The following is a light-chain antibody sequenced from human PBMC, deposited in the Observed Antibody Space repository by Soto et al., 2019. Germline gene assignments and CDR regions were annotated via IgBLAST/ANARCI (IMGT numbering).Light chain of an antibody. Sequence: QAVVTQPPSVSAAPGQKDTISCSGSSSNIGSNYVYWYQQLPGTAPKLLIYNNNQRPSGVPDRFSASKSGTSASLAIRGLRSDDEADYYCSSWDGSLSGYVFGAGTKLTVL. CDR1: SSNIGSNY. J-gene: IGLJ1*01. CDR2: NNN. V-gene: IGLV1-47*02. CDR3: SSWDGSLSGYV.